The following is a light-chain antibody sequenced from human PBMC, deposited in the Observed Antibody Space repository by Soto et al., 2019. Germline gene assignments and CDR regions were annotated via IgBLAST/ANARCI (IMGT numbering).Light chain of an antibody. CDR2: SSN. Sequence: QSVLTQPPSASGTPGQRVTISCSGSNSNIGSYSVNWYQQVPGTAPKVLIYSSNQRPSGVPDRFSGSKSGTSASLAISGLQSEDEAHYYCAAWDVSLGVVFGGGTKVTVL. V-gene: IGLV1-44*01. J-gene: IGLJ2*01. CDR3: AAWDVSLGVV. CDR1: NSNIGSYS.